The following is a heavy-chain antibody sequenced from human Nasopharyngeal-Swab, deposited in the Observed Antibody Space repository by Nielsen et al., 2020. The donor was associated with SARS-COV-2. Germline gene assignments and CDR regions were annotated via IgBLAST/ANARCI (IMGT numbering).Heavy chain of an antibody. CDR1: GFTFSSYW. CDR3: ARDQYYDSSGYYYYGMDV. J-gene: IGHJ6*02. Sequence: GESLKISCAASGFTFSSYWMSWVRQAPGKGLAWVANIKQDGSEKYYVDSVKGRFTISRDNAKNSLYLQMNSLRAEDTAVYYCARDQYYDSSGYYYYGMDVWGQGTTVTVSS. V-gene: IGHV3-7*01. D-gene: IGHD3-22*01. CDR2: IKQDGSEK.